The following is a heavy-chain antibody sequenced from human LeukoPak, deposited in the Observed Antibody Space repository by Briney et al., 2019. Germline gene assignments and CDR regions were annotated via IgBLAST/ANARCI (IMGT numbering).Heavy chain of an antibody. D-gene: IGHD1-14*01. Sequence: GGSLRLSCAASGFTFSSYAMSWVRQAPGKGLEWVSAISGSGGSTYYADSVKGRFTIPRDNSKNTLYLQMNSLRAEDTAVYYCAKDRGGTTLRRYFDYWGQGTLVTVSS. V-gene: IGHV3-23*01. J-gene: IGHJ4*02. CDR1: GFTFSSYA. CDR2: ISGSGGST. CDR3: AKDRGGTTLRRYFDY.